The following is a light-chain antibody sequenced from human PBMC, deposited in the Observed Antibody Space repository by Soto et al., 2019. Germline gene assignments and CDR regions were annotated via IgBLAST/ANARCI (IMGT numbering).Light chain of an antibody. J-gene: IGLJ2*01. Sequence: QSVLTQPPLVSAAPGQKVTISCSGSSSNIGNNYVSWYQQLPGTAPKLLIYDSNKRPSGIPDRFSGSKSGTSATLGITGLQTGDEADYYCGTWDSSLSAVVFGGGTKLTVL. CDR3: GTWDSSLSAVV. CDR1: SSNIGNNY. CDR2: DSN. V-gene: IGLV1-51*01.